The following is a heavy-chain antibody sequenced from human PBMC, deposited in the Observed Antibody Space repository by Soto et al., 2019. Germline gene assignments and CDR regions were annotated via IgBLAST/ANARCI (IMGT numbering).Heavy chain of an antibody. V-gene: IGHV1-18*01. J-gene: IGHJ6*02. CDR3: ARGSSGSSGYYGMDV. Sequence: ASVKVSCKASGYTFTSYSISWVRQAPGQGLEWMGGINVYNGNTKYAQKFQGRVTMTTDTSTSTVYMELRSLSSDDTAVYYCARGSSGSSGYYGMDVWGQGTTVTVSS. D-gene: IGHD1-26*01. CDR1: GYTFTSYS. CDR2: INVYNGNT.